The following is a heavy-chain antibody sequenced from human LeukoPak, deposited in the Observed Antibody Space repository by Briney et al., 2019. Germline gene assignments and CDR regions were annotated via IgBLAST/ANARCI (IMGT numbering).Heavy chain of an antibody. J-gene: IGHJ4*02. CDR2: TYYRSKWSK. D-gene: IGHD2-15*01. CDR1: GDSVSXNSAT. CDR3: VTDGGFVLYY. V-gene: IGHV6-1*01. Sequence: LXLTCAVSGDSVSXNSATWHWIRQSPSRGLEWLGRTYYRSKWSKDYAVSGKSRITINPPTSKNHFSLQLNSATPEDTAIYYCVTDGGFVLYYWGQGTLVTVSS.